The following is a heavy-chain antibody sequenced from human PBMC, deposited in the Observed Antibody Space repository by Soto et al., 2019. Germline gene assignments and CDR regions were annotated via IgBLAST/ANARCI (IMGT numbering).Heavy chain of an antibody. CDR3: ATRAPDRGSSSWYGFVPYYGMDV. Sequence: ASVKVSCKASGYTFTGYYMHWVRQAPGQGLEWMGWINPNSGGTNYAQKFQGRVTMTRDTSISTAYMELSRLRSDDTAVYYCATRAPDRGSSSWYGFVPYYGMDVWGQGTTVTVSS. D-gene: IGHD6-13*01. J-gene: IGHJ6*02. CDR1: GYTFTGYY. V-gene: IGHV1-2*02. CDR2: INPNSGGT.